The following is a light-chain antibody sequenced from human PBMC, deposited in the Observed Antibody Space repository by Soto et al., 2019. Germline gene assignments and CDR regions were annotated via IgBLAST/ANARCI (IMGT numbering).Light chain of an antibody. CDR3: QSYNSSRT. J-gene: IGKJ1*01. Sequence: DVQMSLSPWSLSASVGDRVTITCRSSQSIDTYLSCYQQKPGKAPKSLINSTSSVQTGGPSRFISSRSCTEYTLTIIGRQPYEDFRNYYHQSYNSSRTFGLGTKVDIK. CDR2: STS. CDR1: QSIDTY. V-gene: IGKV1-39*01.